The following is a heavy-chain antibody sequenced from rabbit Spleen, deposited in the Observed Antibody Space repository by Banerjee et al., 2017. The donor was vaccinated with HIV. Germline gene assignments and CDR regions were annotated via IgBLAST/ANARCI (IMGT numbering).Heavy chain of an antibody. CDR3: ARNYVNAFDP. CDR1: VFSFSSNW. J-gene: IGHJ2*01. CDR2: IDTNDGDT. D-gene: IGHD1-1*01. Sequence: LEESGGGLVKPGGTLTLTCTVSVFSFSSNWICWVRQAPGKGLEWIACIDTNDGDTDYANWPKGRFTISKTSSTTVTLQMTSLTAADTATYFCARNYVNAFDPWGPGTLVTVS. V-gene: IGHV1S45*01.